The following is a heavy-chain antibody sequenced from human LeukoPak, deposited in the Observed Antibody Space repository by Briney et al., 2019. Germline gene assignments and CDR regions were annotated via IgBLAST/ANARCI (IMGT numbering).Heavy chain of an antibody. D-gene: IGHD6-13*01. Sequence: SETLSLTCAVYGGSFSGYYWSWIRQPPGKGLEWIGEINHSGSTNYNPSLKSRISISLDTSKNLFSLALRSVTAADTAIYYCARARGGSNWLLAYWGQGALVTVSS. CDR3: ARARGGSNWLLAY. CDR1: GGSFSGYY. CDR2: INHSGST. J-gene: IGHJ4*02. V-gene: IGHV4-34*01.